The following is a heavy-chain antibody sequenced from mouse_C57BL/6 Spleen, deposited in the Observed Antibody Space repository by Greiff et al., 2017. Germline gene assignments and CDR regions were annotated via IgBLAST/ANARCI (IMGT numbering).Heavy chain of an antibody. Sequence: VQLQQSGAELMKPGASVKLSCKATGYTFTGYWIEWVKQRPGHGLEWIGEIVPGSGSTNYNEKFKGKATFTADTSSNTAYMQLSSLTTEDSAIYDCARSGSGNYDYYAMDYWGQGTTVTVSS. CDR2: IVPGSGST. CDR3: ARSGSGNYDYYAMDY. V-gene: IGHV1-9*01. CDR1: GYTFTGYW. J-gene: IGHJ4*01. D-gene: IGHD2-1*01.